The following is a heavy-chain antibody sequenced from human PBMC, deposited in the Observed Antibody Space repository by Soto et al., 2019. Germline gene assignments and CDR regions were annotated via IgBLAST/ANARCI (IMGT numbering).Heavy chain of an antibody. V-gene: IGHV1-69*02. CDR2: INPIVSMS. Sequence: QVQLVQSGTEVKKPGSSVKVSCKASGDTFSFYTINWVRQAPGLGLEWVGRINPIVSMSNYAQKFQGRVSXTXDXXTSTASMELRSLRSHDTATYFCAASYGSGYRAFDYGGQGALVTVSS. J-gene: IGHJ4*02. CDR1: GDTFSFYT. D-gene: IGHD3-10*01. CDR3: AASYGSGYRAFDY.